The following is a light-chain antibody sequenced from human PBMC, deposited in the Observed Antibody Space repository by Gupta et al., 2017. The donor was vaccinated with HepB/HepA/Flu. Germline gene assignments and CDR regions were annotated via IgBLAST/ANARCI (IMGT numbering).Light chain of an antibody. CDR3: ATWDDSLNGWV. CDR1: SSNIGSNT. V-gene: IGLV1-44*01. J-gene: IGLJ3*02. CDR2: SNN. Sequence: QSVLPQPPSASGTPGQRVTISCSGSSSNIGSNTVTWYQQLPGTAPKVLFYSNNQRPSGVPDRFSGSKSGTSASLAISGLQSEDEADYYCATWDDSLNGWVFGGGTKLTVL.